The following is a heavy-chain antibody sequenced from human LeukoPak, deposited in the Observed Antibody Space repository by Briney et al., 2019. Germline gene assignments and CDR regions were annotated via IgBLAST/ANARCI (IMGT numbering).Heavy chain of an antibody. CDR3: ARPLRGAARSYFDY. D-gene: IGHD6-6*01. V-gene: IGHV1-2*02. Sequence: ASVKVSCKASGYTFTGYYMHWVRQAPGQGLEWMGWINPNSGGTNYAQKFQGRVTMTRDTSISTAYMELSRLRSDDTAVYYCARPLRGAARSYFDYWGQGTLVTVSS. CDR2: INPNSGGT. J-gene: IGHJ4*02. CDR1: GYTFTGYY.